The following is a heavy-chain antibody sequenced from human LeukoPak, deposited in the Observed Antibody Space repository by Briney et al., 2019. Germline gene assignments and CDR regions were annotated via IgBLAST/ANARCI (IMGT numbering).Heavy chain of an antibody. CDR3: ARDFAVAGAYFDY. V-gene: IGHV3-48*01. Sequence: GGSLRLSCAASGFTFSGYSMNWVRQAPGKGLEWVSYISSSSSTIYYADSVKGRFTISRDNAKNSLYLQMNSLRAEDTAVYYCARDFAVAGAYFDYWGQGTLVTVS. J-gene: IGHJ4*02. CDR1: GFTFSGYS. D-gene: IGHD6-19*01. CDR2: ISSSSSTI.